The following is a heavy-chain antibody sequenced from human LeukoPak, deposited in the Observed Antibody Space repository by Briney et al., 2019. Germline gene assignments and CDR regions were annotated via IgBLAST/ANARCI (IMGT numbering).Heavy chain of an antibody. CDR2: ISGSGGST. Sequence: GGSLRLSCAASGFTFSSYAMSWVRQAPGKGLEWVSAISGSGGSTYYADSVKGRFTISRDNSKNTLYLQMNSLRAEDTAVYYCAKGGPYCSGGSCYFGDFDYWGQGTLVTVSS. D-gene: IGHD2-15*01. V-gene: IGHV3-23*01. CDR1: GFTFSSYA. CDR3: AKGGPYCSGGSCYFGDFDY. J-gene: IGHJ4*02.